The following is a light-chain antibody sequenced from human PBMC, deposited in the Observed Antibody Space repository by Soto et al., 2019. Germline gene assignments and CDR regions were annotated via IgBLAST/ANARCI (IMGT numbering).Light chain of an antibody. CDR2: GFT. CDR3: SSYTSASTLLYL. J-gene: IGLJ1*01. CDR1: SSDVGGYNY. Sequence: QSALTQPASVSGSPGQSIPISCTGTSSDVGGYNYVSWYQQHPGIAPKLLIYGFTNRPSGVSTRFSGSKSGNTASLTISGLQAEDEADYHCSSYTSASTLLYLFGTGTKLTVL. V-gene: IGLV2-14*01.